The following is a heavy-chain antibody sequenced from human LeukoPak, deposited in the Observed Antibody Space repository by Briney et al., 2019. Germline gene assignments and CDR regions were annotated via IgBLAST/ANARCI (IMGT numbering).Heavy chain of an antibody. J-gene: IGHJ4*02. CDR3: ARDVNGYFDY. CDR2: IGSSGSII. Sequence: GGSLRLSCAASGFTFRSYDMTWVRQAPGKGLEWVSYIGSSGSIIYYADSVKGRFTISRDNAKNSLYLQMNSLRAEDTAVYYCARDVNGYFDYWGQGTLVTVSS. V-gene: IGHV3-48*03. CDR1: GFTFRSYD.